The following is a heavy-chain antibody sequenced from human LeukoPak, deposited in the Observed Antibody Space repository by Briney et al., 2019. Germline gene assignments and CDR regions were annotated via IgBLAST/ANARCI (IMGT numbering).Heavy chain of an antibody. CDR3: AKDYYYGSGSYYFDY. CDR2: ISYDGSNK. D-gene: IGHD3-10*01. J-gene: IGHJ4*02. CDR1: GFTFSSYG. Sequence: PGRSLRLSCAASGFTFSSYGMHWVRQAPGKGLEWVAVISYDGSNKYYADSVKGRFTISRDNSKNTLYLQMNSLRAEDTAVYYCAKDYYYGSGSYYFDYWGQGTLVTVSS. V-gene: IGHV3-30*18.